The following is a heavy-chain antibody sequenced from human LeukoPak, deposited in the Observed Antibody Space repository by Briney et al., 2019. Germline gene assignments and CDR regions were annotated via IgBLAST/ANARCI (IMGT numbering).Heavy chain of an antibody. D-gene: IGHD3/OR15-3a*01. J-gene: IGHJ4*02. CDR2: ITGSSSTI. V-gene: IGHV3-48*01. Sequence: GGSLRLSCAASGFSFSSYSLNWVRQAAGKGLEWVSYITGSSSTINYADSVKGRFTISRDKTKNSLYLQMNSLRAEDTAVYYCARTGLGMYSFDSWGRGTLVTVSS. CDR3: ARTGLGMYSFDS. CDR1: GFSFSSYS.